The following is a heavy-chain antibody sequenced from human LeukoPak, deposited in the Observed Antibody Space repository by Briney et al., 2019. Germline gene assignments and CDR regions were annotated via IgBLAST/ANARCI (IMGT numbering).Heavy chain of an antibody. CDR3: TRLHSGTYLGDY. D-gene: IGHD1-26*01. V-gene: IGHV5-51*01. J-gene: IGHJ4*02. Sequence: GESLKISCKGSGHSFTDYWIGWVRQIPGKGLEWMGIIYPGDSDTRYSPSFQGQVTISADKSISTAYLQWSSLKASDTAMYYCTRLHSGTYLGDYWGQGTLVTVSS. CDR2: IYPGDSDT. CDR1: GHSFTDYW.